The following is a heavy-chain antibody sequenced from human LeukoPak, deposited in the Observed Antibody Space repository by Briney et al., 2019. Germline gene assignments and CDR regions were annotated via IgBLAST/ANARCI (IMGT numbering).Heavy chain of an antibody. CDR1: GDSVSSNSAA. J-gene: IGHJ5*02. CDR3: ARDFISWFDQ. Sequence: SQTLSLTCAISGDSVSSNSAAWNWIRQSPSTGHEWLGRTYYSSKWYTDYAGSVKGRITINADTSKNLFSLQLNSMTPEDTAVYYCARDFISWFDQWGQGTLVTVSS. V-gene: IGHV6-1*01. CDR2: TYYSSKWYT.